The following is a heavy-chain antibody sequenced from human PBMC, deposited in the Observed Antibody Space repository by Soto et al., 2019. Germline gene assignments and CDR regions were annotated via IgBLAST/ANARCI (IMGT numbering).Heavy chain of an antibody. J-gene: IGHJ4*02. Sequence: EVHLVESGGDLVQPGGSLRLSCAASGFSFSSFSMNWVRKATGQGLEWVSYISGGGTTTYYADSVKGRFTISRDDAKNSLYLKLTSLQAEDTAVYYCARLGDYGSGSYWCQGTLVTVSS. CDR2: ISGGGTTT. D-gene: IGHD3-10*01. V-gene: IGHV3-48*04. CDR1: GFSFSSFS. CDR3: ARLGDYGSGSY.